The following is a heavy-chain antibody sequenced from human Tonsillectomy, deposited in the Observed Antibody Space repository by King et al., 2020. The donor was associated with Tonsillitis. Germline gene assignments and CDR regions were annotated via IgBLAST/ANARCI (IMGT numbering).Heavy chain of an antibody. CDR2: IWHDGSKI. Sequence: VQLVESGGGVVQPERSLRLSCAASGFTFGSYGMHWVRQAPGKGLEWVAVIWHDGSKINYADSVKGRFIVSRDNSKNTLYLQMNSLRAEDTAVYYCARRDYMGKVITTQSLAFDLWGQGTMVTVSS. V-gene: IGHV3-33*01. CDR1: GFTFGSYG. CDR3: ARRDYMGKVITTQSLAFDL. D-gene: IGHD3-16*01. J-gene: IGHJ3*01.